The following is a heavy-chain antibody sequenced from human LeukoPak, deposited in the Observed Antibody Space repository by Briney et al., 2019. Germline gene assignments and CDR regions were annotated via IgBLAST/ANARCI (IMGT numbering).Heavy chain of an antibody. CDR1: GFTFSSYG. D-gene: IGHD3-22*01. J-gene: IGHJ4*02. CDR3: AKGLYYYDSSGYYYGDY. Sequence: GRSLRLSCAASGFTFSSYGMHWVRQAPGKGLEWVAVISYDGSNKYYADSVKGRFTISRDNSKNTLYLQMNSLRAEDTAVYYCAKGLYYYDSSGYYYGDYWGQGTLVTLSS. CDR2: ISYDGSNK. V-gene: IGHV3-30*18.